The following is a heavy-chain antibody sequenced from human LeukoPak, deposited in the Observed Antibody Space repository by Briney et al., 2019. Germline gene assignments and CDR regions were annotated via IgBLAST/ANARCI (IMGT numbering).Heavy chain of an antibody. D-gene: IGHD3-3*01. J-gene: IGHJ4*02. CDR2: LSSDGSYD. CDR3: AREGTYPDFWSGYFEY. V-gene: IGHV3-30*04. Sequence: GESLRLSCSASGFTFSIYAMHWVRQTPDRGLEWVGFLSSDGSYDQYRASVRGRFSISRDNSKNTLYLEMNSLTVDDTGVYYCAREGTYPDFWSGYFEYWGQGTLAIVSS. CDR1: GFTFSIYA.